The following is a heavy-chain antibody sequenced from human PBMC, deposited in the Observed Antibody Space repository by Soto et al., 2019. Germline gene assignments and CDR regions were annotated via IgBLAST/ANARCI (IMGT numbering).Heavy chain of an antibody. Sequence: SETLSLTCAVYGGSFSGYYWSWIRQPPGKGLEWIGEINHSGSTNYNPSLKSRVTISVDTSKNQFSLKLSSVTAADTAVYYCARDAPYDYVWGSYRPYYFDYWGQGTLVTVSS. CDR1: GGSFSGYY. V-gene: IGHV4-34*01. D-gene: IGHD3-16*02. CDR3: ARDAPYDYVWGSYRPYYFDY. J-gene: IGHJ4*02. CDR2: INHSGST.